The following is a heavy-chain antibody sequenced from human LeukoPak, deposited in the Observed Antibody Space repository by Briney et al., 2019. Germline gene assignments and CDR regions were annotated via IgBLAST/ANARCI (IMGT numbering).Heavy chain of an antibody. CDR1: GYTFTGYY. V-gene: IGHV1-2*02. CDR3: GRLGEGGDDKDV. J-gene: IGHJ6*03. CDR2: INPKSGGT. Sequence: ASVKVSCKASGYTFTGYYMHWVRQAPGQGLEWMGWINPKSGGTNYAQKFQGRFNMTRETSTRTAYMELTRLRSDDTAVYYCGRLGEGGDDKDVWGKGTTVTVSS. D-gene: IGHD3-16*01.